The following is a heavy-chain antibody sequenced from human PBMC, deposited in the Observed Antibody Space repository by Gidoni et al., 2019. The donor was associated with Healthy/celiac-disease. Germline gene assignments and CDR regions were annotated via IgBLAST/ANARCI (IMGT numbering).Heavy chain of an antibody. D-gene: IGHD1-26*01. J-gene: IGHJ3*02. V-gene: IGHV3-21*01. CDR3: ARVGLIVGATTGAFDI. Sequence: EVQLVESGGGLVKPGGSLRLSCAASGFTFSSYSMNWVRQAPGKGLEWVSSIISSSSYIYYADSVKGRFTISRDNAKNSLYLQMNSLRAEDTAVYYCARVGLIVGATTGAFDIWGQGTMVTVSS. CDR1: GFTFSSYS. CDR2: IISSSSYI.